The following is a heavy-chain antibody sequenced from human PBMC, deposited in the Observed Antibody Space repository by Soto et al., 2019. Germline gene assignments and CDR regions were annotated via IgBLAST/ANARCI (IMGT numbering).Heavy chain of an antibody. V-gene: IGHV3-49*04. J-gene: IGHJ3*02. D-gene: IGHD6-19*01. Sequence: SLRLSCTASGFTFGDYAMSWVRQAPGKGLEWVGFIRSKAYGGTTEYAASVKGRFTISRDASKSIAYLQMNSLKTEDTAVYYCTRTWGSGWRNDAFDIWGQGTMVTVSS. CDR3: TRTWGSGWRNDAFDI. CDR1: GFTFGDYA. CDR2: IRSKAYGGTT.